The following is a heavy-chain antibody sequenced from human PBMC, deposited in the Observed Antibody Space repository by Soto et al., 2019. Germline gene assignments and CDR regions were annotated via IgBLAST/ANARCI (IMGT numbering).Heavy chain of an antibody. J-gene: IGHJ3*01. V-gene: IGHV4-59*08. CDR3: AIFSPLTPGGVVFIF. D-gene: IGHD3-3*01. Sequence: SETLSLTCTVSGGSISTYYWSWIRQPPGKGLEWIGYIYYSGSTNYSPSLKSRVTISVNASKNQFSLKLSSVTAADTAVYYCAIFSPLTPGGVVFIFWGHGTMV. CDR2: IYYSGST. CDR1: GGSISTYY.